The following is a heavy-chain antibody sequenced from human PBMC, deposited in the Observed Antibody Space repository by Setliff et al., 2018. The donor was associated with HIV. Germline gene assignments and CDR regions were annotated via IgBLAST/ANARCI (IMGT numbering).Heavy chain of an antibody. V-gene: IGHV4-38-2*01. D-gene: IGHD6-19*01. CDR3: ARVRGSSGWYVLDY. CDR2: IYHSGST. Sequence: SETLSLTCAVSGYSISSGYYWGWIRQPPGKGLEWIGTIYHSGSTYYNPSLKSRLTISVDTSKNQFSLKLNSVTAADTAVYYCARVRGSSGWYVLDYWGQGTLVTAPQ. CDR1: GYSISSGYY. J-gene: IGHJ4*02.